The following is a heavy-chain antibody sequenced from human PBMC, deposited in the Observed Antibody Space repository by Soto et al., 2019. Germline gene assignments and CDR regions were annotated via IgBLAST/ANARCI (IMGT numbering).Heavy chain of an antibody. CDR2: MNPYTGKA. CDR3: ASRKERFGPNYFDY. CDR1: GCTFTTYD. J-gene: IGHJ4*02. Sequence: QVQLVQSGAEVKRPGASLKVSCQASGCTFTTYDINWVRQAPGQGLEWMGWMNPYTGKAGYAQKFQGRVTMTRDNSISTAYMELSSLRSEDTAVYYCASRKERFGPNYFDYWGLGTLVTVSS. D-gene: IGHD3-10*01. V-gene: IGHV1-8*01.